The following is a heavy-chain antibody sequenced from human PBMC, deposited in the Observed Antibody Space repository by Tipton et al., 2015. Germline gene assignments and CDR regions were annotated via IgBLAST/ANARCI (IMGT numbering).Heavy chain of an antibody. CDR2: ISYGGSKI. CDR1: GFIFSSYG. J-gene: IGHJ4*02. Sequence: SLRLSCAASGFIFSSYGMHWVRQAPGKGLEWVSVISYGGSKIYYPDSVKGRFTISRDNSNNTLYLQLDSLSPEDTAVYFCAKDPRSFAGNSALDQWGQGTLVTVSS. V-gene: IGHV3-30*18. D-gene: IGHD4-23*01. CDR3: AKDPRSFAGNSALDQ.